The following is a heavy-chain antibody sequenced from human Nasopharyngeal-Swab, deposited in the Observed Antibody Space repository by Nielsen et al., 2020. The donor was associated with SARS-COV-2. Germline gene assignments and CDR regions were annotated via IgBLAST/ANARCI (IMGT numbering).Heavy chain of an antibody. CDR1: GFTVSSNY. Sequence: GGSLRLSCAASGFTVSSNYMSWVRQAQGKGLEWVSVIYSGGSTYYADSVKGRFTISRHNSKNTLYLQMNSLRAEDTAVYYCARGPYWYFDLWGRGTLVTVSS. J-gene: IGHJ2*01. V-gene: IGHV3-53*04. CDR2: IYSGGST. CDR3: ARGPYWYFDL.